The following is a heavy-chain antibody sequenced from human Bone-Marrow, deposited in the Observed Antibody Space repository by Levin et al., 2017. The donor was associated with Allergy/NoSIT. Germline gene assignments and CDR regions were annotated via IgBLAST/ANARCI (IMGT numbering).Heavy chain of an antibody. J-gene: IGHJ4*02. CDR1: GFNFKAFA. Sequence: GGSLRLSCAASGFNFKAFAMTWVRQAPGKGLKWVSAISESGDMTSYADSVKGRFTVSRDNSKNRLFLQMDNLRVEDTAVFYCAKGSSGWFQETDSWGQGTLVTVSS. V-gene: IGHV3-23*01. CDR3: AKGSSGWFQETDS. D-gene: IGHD6-19*01. CDR2: ISESGDMT.